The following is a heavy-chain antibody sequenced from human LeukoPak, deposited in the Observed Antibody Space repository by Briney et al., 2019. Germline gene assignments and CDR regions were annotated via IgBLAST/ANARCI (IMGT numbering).Heavy chain of an antibody. D-gene: IGHD4-23*01. CDR2: IYPGDSDT. V-gene: IGHV5-51*01. CDR1: GYSFTNYW. CDR3: ARLPGGNPGPEYFQH. J-gene: IGHJ1*01. Sequence: GESLKISCKGSGYSFTNYWIGWVRQMPGKGLEWMGIIYPGDSDTRYSPSFQGQVTISADKSISTAYLQWSSLKASDTAMYYCARLPGGNPGPEYFQHWGQGTLVTVSS.